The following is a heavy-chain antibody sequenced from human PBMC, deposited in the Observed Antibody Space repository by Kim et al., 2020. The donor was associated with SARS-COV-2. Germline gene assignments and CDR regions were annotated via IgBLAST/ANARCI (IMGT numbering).Heavy chain of an antibody. CDR1: GFTFSSYG. CDR3: AKDQSGSYYDAFDI. D-gene: IGHD1-26*01. V-gene: IGHV3-30*18. J-gene: IGHJ3*02. Sequence: GGSLRLSCVASGFTFSSYGMHWVRQAPGKGLEWVAVISYDGSNKYYADSVKGRFTISRDNSKNTLYLQMNSLRAEDTAVYYCAKDQSGSYYDAFDIWGQGTMVTVSS. CDR2: ISYDGSNK.